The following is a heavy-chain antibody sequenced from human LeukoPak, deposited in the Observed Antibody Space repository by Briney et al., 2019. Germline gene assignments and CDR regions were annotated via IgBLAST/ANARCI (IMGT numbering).Heavy chain of an antibody. CDR2: IYYSGST. CDR1: GGSISSYY. V-gene: IGHV4-59*01. J-gene: IGHJ4*02. D-gene: IGHD4-11*01. Sequence: SETLSVTCTVSGGSISSYYWSWIRQPPGKGLEWIGYIYYSGSTNYNPSLKSRVSISVDTSKNQFSLRLTSVTAADTAIYYCARGAYSQGYWGQGTLVTVSS. CDR3: ARGAYSQGY.